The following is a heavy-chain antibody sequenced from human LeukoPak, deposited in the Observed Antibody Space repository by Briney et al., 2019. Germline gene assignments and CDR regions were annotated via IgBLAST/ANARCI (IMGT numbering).Heavy chain of an antibody. CDR2: IYSGGST. J-gene: IGHJ4*02. CDR3: ARDGNRDGFNLYDY. D-gene: IGHD5-24*01. V-gene: IGHV3-53*01. CDR1: GSTVSSNY. Sequence: PGGSLRLSCAASGSTVSSNYMSWVRRAPGKGLEWVSVIYSGGSTYYADSVKGRFTISRDNSKNTLYLQMNSLRAEDTAVYYCARDGNRDGFNLYDYWGQGTLVTVSS.